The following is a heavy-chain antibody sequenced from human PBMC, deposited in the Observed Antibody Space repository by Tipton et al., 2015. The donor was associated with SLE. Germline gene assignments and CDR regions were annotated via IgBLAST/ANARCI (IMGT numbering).Heavy chain of an antibody. J-gene: IGHJ5*02. CDR3: VRGHPHIVVLIGGGWFDP. V-gene: IGHV4-34*01. Sequence: TLSLTCAVYGGSFSGYYWTWIRQPPGKGLQWIGQINHSGSINYNPSLKSRVTISVDTSKNQFSLKLRSVTAADTGVYYCVRGHPHIVVLIGGGWFDPWGQGTLVSVSS. D-gene: IGHD2-21*01. CDR1: GGSFSGYY. CDR2: INHSGSI.